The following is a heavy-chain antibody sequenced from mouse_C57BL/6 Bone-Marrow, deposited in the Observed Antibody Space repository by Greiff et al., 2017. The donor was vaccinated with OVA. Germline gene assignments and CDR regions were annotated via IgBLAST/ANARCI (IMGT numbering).Heavy chain of an antibody. V-gene: IGHV14-4*01. Sequence: VQLQQSGAALVRPGASVKLSCTASGFNIKDDYMHWVKQRTEQGLEWIGWIDPENGDTEYAPKFQGKATITADTSSNTAYLQLSSLTSEDTAVYYCTTYYVISHLFDYWGQGTTLTVSS. J-gene: IGHJ2*01. CDR2: IDPENGDT. CDR1: GFNIKDDY. CDR3: TTYYVISHLFDY. D-gene: IGHD1-1*01.